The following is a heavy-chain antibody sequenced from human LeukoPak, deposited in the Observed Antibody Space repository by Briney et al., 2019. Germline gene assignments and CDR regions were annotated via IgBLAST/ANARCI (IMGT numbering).Heavy chain of an antibody. CDR2: INWNGGGT. CDR1: GVTFKDYG. V-gene: IGHV3-9*01. CDR3: AKHLRATNTYIFFGLDV. D-gene: IGHD1-26*01. Sequence: GGSLRLSCAATGVTFKDYGMHWVRQPPGMGLEWVSRINWNGGGTDYADSVKGRFTISRDNAKNSLYLQMTSLTTEDTALYYCAKHLRATNTYIFFGLDVWGQGTTVTVSS. J-gene: IGHJ6*02.